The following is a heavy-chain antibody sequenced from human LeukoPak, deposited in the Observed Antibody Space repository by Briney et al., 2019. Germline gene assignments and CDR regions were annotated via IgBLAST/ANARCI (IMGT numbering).Heavy chain of an antibody. CDR3: AKPLRFLECWDY. D-gene: IGHD3-3*01. J-gene: IGHJ4*02. CDR2: ISGSGGST. CDR1: GFTFSSYA. V-gene: IGHV3-23*01. Sequence: GGSLRLSCAASGFTFSSYAMSWVRQAPGKGLEWVSAISGSGGSTYYADSVKGRFTISRDNSKNTPYLQMNSLRAEDTAVYYCAKPLRFLECWDYWGQGTLVTVSS.